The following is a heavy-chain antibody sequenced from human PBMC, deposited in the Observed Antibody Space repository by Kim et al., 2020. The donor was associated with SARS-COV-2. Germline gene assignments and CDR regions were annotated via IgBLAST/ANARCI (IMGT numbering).Heavy chain of an antibody. V-gene: IGHV3-73*01. Sequence: GGSLKLSCAASGFTFSDSAIHWVRQAPGKGLEWVGRIRSKANTYATAYAASVKGRFSISRDDSKNTAYLQMNSLKTEDTAVYYCTTVFGTTLGVCDAFDV. D-gene: IGHD1-1*01. CDR2: IRSKANTYAT. J-gene: IGHJ3*01. CDR1: GFTFSDSA. CDR3: TTVFGTTLGVCDAFDV.